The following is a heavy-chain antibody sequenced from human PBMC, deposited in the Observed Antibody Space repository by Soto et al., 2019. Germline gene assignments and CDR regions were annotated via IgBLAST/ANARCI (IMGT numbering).Heavy chain of an antibody. V-gene: IGHV3-74*01. Sequence: GGSLRLSCAASGFTFSTYCMHWVRQVPGKGLVWVSRINSDGGSTTYADSVKGRFTISRDNAKSTLYLQLNSLRVEDTAVYYCASSLLTPFDYWGQGTLVTVS. D-gene: IGHD7-27*01. CDR2: INSDGGST. CDR1: GFTFSTYC. J-gene: IGHJ4*02. CDR3: ASSLLTPFDY.